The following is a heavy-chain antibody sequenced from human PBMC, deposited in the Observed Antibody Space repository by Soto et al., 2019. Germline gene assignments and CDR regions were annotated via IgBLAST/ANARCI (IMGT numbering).Heavy chain of an antibody. CDR3: AKTIRGGYSSSWYYFDY. CDR2: IWYDGSNK. D-gene: IGHD6-13*01. J-gene: IGHJ4*02. V-gene: IGHV3-33*06. Sequence: GGSLRLSCAASGFTFSSYGMHRVRQAPGKGLEWVAVIWYDGSNKYYADSVKGRFTISRDNSKNTLYLQMNSLRAEDTAVYYCAKTIRGGYSSSWYYFDYWGQGTLVTVSS. CDR1: GFTFSSYG.